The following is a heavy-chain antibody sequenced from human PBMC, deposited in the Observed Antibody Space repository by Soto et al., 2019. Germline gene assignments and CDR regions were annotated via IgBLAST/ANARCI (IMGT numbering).Heavy chain of an antibody. J-gene: IGHJ6*02. Sequence: TSETLSLTCTVSGGSISSSSYYWGWIRQPPGKGLEWIGSIYYSGSTYYNPSLKSRVTISVDTSKNQFSLKLSSVTAADTAVYYCARHTGDCSGGSCYARGELYYGMDVWGQGTTVTVS. CDR1: GGSISSSSYY. CDR2: IYYSGST. D-gene: IGHD2-15*01. CDR3: ARHTGDCSGGSCYARGELYYGMDV. V-gene: IGHV4-39*01.